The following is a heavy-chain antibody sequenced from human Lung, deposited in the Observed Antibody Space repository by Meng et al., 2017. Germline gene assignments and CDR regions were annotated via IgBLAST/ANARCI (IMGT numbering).Heavy chain of an antibody. CDR2: IYNSGST. V-gene: IGHV4-30-4*01. J-gene: IGHJ2*01. Sequence: QVPLQESAPGLVQPSQTLSLTCTVSGCSISSSNYYWSWIRQPPGKGLEWSGHIYNSGSTYYNPSLKSRITISVDTSKNQFSLKLSSVTAADTAVYYCARGQKGYFDLWGRGTLVTVSS. CDR1: GCSISSSNYY. CDR3: ARGQKGYFDL.